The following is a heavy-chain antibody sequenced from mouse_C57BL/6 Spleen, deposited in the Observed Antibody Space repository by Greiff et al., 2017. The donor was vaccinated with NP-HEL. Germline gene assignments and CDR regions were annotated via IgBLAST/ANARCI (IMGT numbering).Heavy chain of an antibody. Sequence: VQLQQPGAELVMPGASVKLSCKASGYTFTSYWMHWVKQRPGQGLEWIGEIDPSDSYTNYNQKFKGKSTLTVDKSSSTAYMQLSSLTSEDSAVYYCTRSRITLGYWGQGTTLTVAS. V-gene: IGHV1-69*01. CDR3: TRSRITLGY. J-gene: IGHJ2*01. CDR1: GYTFTSYW. CDR2: IDPSDSYT. D-gene: IGHD2-4*01.